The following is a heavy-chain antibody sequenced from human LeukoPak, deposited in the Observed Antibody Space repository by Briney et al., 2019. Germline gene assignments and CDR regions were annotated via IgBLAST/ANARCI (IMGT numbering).Heavy chain of an antibody. D-gene: IGHD3-10*01. Sequence: AAVKVSCKASVYTFTTYGISWVRQAPGQGLEWMGWISAYNGNTNYAQKLQGRVTMTTDTSTSTAYMDLRSLRSDDTAVYYCARGPLWFGEFYFDYWGQGTLVTVSS. CDR3: ARGPLWFGEFYFDY. CDR1: VYTFTTYG. J-gene: IGHJ4*02. CDR2: ISAYNGNT. V-gene: IGHV1-18*01.